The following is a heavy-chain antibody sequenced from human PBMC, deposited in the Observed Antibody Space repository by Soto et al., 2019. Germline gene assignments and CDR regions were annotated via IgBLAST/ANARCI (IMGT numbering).Heavy chain of an antibody. J-gene: IGHJ4*02. CDR1: GGTFSIYV. Sequence: GASVKVSCKASGGTFSIYVIHWVRQAPGQGLEWIGGIMPLVGAANSAQKFQHRVTITVDEPTSTAYMEMSSLRYEDTAVYHCAKDHDLDVRGQGTLVTVSS. CDR2: IMPLVGAA. CDR3: AKDHDLDV. V-gene: IGHV1-69*13. D-gene: IGHD3-3*01.